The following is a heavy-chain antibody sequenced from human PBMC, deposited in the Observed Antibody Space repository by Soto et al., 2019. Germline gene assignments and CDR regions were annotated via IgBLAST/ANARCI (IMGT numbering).Heavy chain of an antibody. CDR1: GGSVSSGSYY. CDR3: ASTLPEYYDSSGYENWFDP. CDR2: IYYSGST. J-gene: IGHJ5*02. V-gene: IGHV4-61*01. D-gene: IGHD3-22*01. Sequence: SETLSLTCTVSGGSVSSGSYYWSWIRQPPGKGLEWIGYIYYSGSTNYNPSLKSRVTISVDTSKNQFSLKLSSVTAADTAVYYCASTLPEYYDSSGYENWFDPWGQGTRVTVAS.